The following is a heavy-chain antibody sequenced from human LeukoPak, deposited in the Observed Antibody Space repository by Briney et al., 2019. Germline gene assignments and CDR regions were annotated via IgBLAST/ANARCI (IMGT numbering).Heavy chain of an antibody. V-gene: IGHV4-39*01. CDR1: GGSISSDSYY. J-gene: IGHJ1*01. CDR3: ASYIVVVPAAIEYFQH. CDR2: IYYSGST. D-gene: IGHD2-2*01. Sequence: SETLSLTCTVSGGSISSDSYYWAWIRQPPGKGLEWIASIYYSGSTYYNPSLKSRVTISVDTSRNQFSLKLSSVTAADTAVYYCASYIVVVPAAIEYFQHWGQGTLVTVSS.